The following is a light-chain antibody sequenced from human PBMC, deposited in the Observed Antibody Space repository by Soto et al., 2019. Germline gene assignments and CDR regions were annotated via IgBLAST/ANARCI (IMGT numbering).Light chain of an antibody. V-gene: IGKV4-1*01. Sequence: DIVMTQSPDSLAVSLGERSTINCKSSQSVLYISNNKNYLAWYQQKPGQPPRLLIYWASTRESGVPDRLSGSGSGTDFTLTISSLRAEDVAVYYCQQYYSSITFGQGTRREIK. CDR3: QQYYSSIT. CDR1: QSVLYISNNKNY. J-gene: IGKJ5*01. CDR2: WAS.